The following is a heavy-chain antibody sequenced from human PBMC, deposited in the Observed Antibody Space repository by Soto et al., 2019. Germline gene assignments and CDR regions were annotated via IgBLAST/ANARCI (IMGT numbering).Heavy chain of an antibody. CDR1: GYNFTNYG. J-gene: IGHJ6*02. Sequence: ASVKVSCKASGYNFTNYGISWVRQAPGQGLEWMGWTSADNSNTRYAQKLQGRVTMTTDKSTNTAYLELRSLRSEDTAVYYCARGRAPYYYDSSGYYSLLNGMDVWGQGTTVTVSS. V-gene: IGHV1-18*01. CDR2: TSADNSNT. CDR3: ARGRAPYYYDSSGYYSLLNGMDV. D-gene: IGHD3-22*01.